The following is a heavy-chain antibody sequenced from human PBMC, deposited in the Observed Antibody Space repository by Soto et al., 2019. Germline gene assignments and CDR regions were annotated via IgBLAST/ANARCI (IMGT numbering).Heavy chain of an antibody. CDR2: VYYGGST. CDR1: GGSIRSSRDY. Sequence: SETLSLTCTVSGGSIRSSRDYWGWISQPPGKGLEWIGNVYYGGSTYYNPSLKSRVTISVETSKSQFSLKLSSVTAADTTVYYCAGGDYYHSSGYYFYYYTMDVWGQGTTVTVSS. CDR3: AGGDYYHSSGYYFYYYTMDV. D-gene: IGHD3-22*01. V-gene: IGHV4-39*01. J-gene: IGHJ6*02.